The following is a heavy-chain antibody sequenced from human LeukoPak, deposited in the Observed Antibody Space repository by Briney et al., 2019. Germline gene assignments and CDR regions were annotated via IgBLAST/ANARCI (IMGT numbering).Heavy chain of an antibody. D-gene: IGHD4/OR15-4a*01. CDR1: GFIFRNYA. V-gene: IGHV3-23*01. CDR2: ISDNGGGR. J-gene: IGHJ4*02. Sequence: PGGSLRLSCGASGFIFRNYAMSWVRQAPGEGLEWVSGISDNGGGRYYADSVKGRFTISRGNSKNMLYLQMNSLRAEDTAVYYCAKESGALGAPLYDYWGRGILVTASS. CDR3: AKESGALGAPLYDY.